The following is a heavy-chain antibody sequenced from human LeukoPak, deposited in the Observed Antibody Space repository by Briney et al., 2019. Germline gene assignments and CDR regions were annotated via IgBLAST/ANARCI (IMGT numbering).Heavy chain of an antibody. CDR2: ISGSGGST. Sequence: PGGSLRLSCAASGFTFSSYAMSWVRQAPGKGLEWVSAISGSGGSTYYADSVKGRFTISRDNSKNTLYLQMNSLRAEDTAVYYCARLTAPYGDDNEWDAFDIWGQGTMVTVSS. CDR1: GFTFSSYA. D-gene: IGHD4-17*01. V-gene: IGHV3-23*01. CDR3: ARLTAPYGDDNEWDAFDI. J-gene: IGHJ3*02.